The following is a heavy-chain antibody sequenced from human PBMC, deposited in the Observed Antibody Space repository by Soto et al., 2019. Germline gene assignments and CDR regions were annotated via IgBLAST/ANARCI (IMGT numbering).Heavy chain of an antibody. V-gene: IGHV4-59*08. CDR2: IYYSGST. D-gene: IGHD2-2*01. CDR1: GGSISSYY. J-gene: IGHJ5*02. Sequence: PSETLSLTCTVSGGSISSYYWNWIRQPPGKGLEWIGYIYYSGSTNYNPSLKSRVTISVDTSKNQFSLKLSSVTAADTAVYYCARHATVVPAARGMAAINWFDPWGQGTLVTVSS. CDR3: ARHATVVPAARGMAAINWFDP.